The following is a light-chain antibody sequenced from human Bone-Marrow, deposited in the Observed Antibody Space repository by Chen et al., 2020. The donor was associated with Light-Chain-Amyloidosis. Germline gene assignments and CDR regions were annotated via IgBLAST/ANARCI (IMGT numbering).Light chain of an antibody. Sequence: QSVLTQPPSASGTPGQRVTISCSGSSSNIGRNYVYWYQQLPGTAPKLLIFQNGQRPSGVPDRFSGSKSGTSGSLAIRGLQSDDEADYFCAAWDYSLAGWVFGGGTKLTVL. CDR3: AAWDYSLAGWV. V-gene: IGLV1-47*01. CDR1: SSNIGRNY. CDR2: QNG. J-gene: IGLJ3*02.